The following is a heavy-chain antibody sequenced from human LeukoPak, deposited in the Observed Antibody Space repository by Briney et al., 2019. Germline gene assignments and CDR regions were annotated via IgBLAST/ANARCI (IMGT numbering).Heavy chain of an antibody. Sequence: ASVKVSCKASGGTFSSYAISWVRQAPGKGLEWMGGFDPEDGETIYAQKFQGRVTMTEDTSTDTAYMELSSLRSEDTAVYYCATRGYFDWLLFDYWGQGTLVTVSS. J-gene: IGHJ4*02. D-gene: IGHD3-9*01. CDR2: FDPEDGET. V-gene: IGHV1-24*01. CDR3: ATRGYFDWLLFDY. CDR1: GGTFSSYA.